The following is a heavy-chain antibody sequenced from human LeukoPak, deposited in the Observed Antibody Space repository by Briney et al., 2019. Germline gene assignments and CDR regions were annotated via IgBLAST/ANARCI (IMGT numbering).Heavy chain of an antibody. CDR3: ALQGARGAFDI. V-gene: IGHV4-59*08. CDR2: IYYSGST. CDR1: GGSISSYY. D-gene: IGHD5-12*01. Sequence: PSETLSLTCTDSGGSISSYYWSCIRQPPAKGLEWIGYIYYSGSTNYNPSLKSRVTISVDTSKNQFSLKLSSVTAADTAVYYCALQGARGAFDIWGQGTMVTVSS. J-gene: IGHJ3*02.